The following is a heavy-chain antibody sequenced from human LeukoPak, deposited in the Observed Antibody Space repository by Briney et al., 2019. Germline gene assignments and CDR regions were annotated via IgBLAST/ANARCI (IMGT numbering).Heavy chain of an antibody. J-gene: IGHJ5*02. CDR3: ASRGGHRRFDP. CDR1: GHRLSDLS. V-gene: IGHV1-24*01. Sequence: ASVKVSCRVSGHRLSDLSMHWVRLAPGKGLEWMGGFDPEDGETIYAQKFQGRRTMTEDISTDTAYMNLSSLTSEDTAVYYCASRGGHRRFDPWGQGTLVTVSS. D-gene: IGHD3-16*01. CDR2: FDPEDGET.